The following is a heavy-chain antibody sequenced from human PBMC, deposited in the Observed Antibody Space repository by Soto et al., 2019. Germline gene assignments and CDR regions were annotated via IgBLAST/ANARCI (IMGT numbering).Heavy chain of an antibody. CDR3: ARDPVLAFVVAYYFDY. Sequence: QVQLVESGGGVVQPGRSLGLSCAASGFTFSSYAMHWVRQAPGKGLEWVAVISYDGSNKYYADSVKGRFTISRDNSKNTLYLQMNSLRAEDTAVYYCARDPVLAFVVAYYFDYWGQGTLVTVSS. CDR1: GFTFSSYA. J-gene: IGHJ4*02. D-gene: IGHD3-22*01. CDR2: ISYDGSNK. V-gene: IGHV3-30-3*01.